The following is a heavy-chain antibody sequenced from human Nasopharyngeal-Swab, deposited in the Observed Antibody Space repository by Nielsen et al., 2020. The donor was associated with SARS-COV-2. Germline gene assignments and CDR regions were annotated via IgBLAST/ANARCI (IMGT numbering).Heavy chain of an antibody. V-gene: IGHV3-23*01. CDR2: LSAPGNP. Sequence: GGSLRLSCAASGITFNNYAMSWVRQGPGKGLEWVSALSAPGNPYYADSVKGRFTISRDSSQNTLYLQMNSLRADDTAVYYCAKGGGSWYYYYYGMDVWGQGTTVTVSS. CDR3: AKGGGSWYYYYYGMDV. D-gene: IGHD6-13*01. J-gene: IGHJ6*02. CDR1: GITFNNYA.